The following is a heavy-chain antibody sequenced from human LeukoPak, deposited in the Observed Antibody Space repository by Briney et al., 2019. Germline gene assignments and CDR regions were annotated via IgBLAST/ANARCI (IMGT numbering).Heavy chain of an antibody. V-gene: IGHV1-46*01. Sequence: EASVKASCKASGYTFTSYYMHWVRQAPGQGLEWMGIINPSGGSTSYAQKFQGRVTMTRDTSTSTVYMELSSLRSEGTAVYYCARDFYDSSGYYGDYWYFDLWGRGTLVTVSS. CDR2: INPSGGST. CDR3: ARDFYDSSGYYGDYWYFDL. J-gene: IGHJ2*01. CDR1: GYTFTSYY. D-gene: IGHD3-22*01.